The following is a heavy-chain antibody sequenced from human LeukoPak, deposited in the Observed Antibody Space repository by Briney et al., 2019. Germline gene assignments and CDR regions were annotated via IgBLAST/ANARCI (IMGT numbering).Heavy chain of an antibody. J-gene: IGHJ4*02. CDR1: GFTISYYS. Sequence: GGSLRLSCAASGFTISYYSMNWVRQAPGKGLEWVSYISSSGSTIYYADSVKGRFTISRDNAKNSLYLQMNSLRAEDTAVYYCAKDREQRWLQLPYYFDYWGQGTLVTVSS. CDR3: AKDREQRWLQLPYYFDY. CDR2: ISSSGSTI. V-gene: IGHV3-48*01. D-gene: IGHD5-24*01.